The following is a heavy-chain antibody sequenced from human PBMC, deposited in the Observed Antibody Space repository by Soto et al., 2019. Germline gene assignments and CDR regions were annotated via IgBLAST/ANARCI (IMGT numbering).Heavy chain of an antibody. CDR3: TVVAAIVVWYGDYFDY. V-gene: IGHV3-15*01. Sequence: GGSLRLSSAASGFTFSNAWMRWVRQAPGKGLEWVGRIKSKTDGGTTDYAAPVKGRFTISRDDSKNTLYLQMNSLKTEDTAVYYCTVVAAIVVWYGDYFDYCRHRPLFTAS. J-gene: IGHJ4*01. D-gene: IGHD2-15*01. CDR1: GFTFSNAW. CDR2: IKSKTDGGTT.